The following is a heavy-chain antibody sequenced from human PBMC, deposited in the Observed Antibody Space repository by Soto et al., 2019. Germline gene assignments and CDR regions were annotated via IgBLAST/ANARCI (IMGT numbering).Heavy chain of an antibody. J-gene: IGHJ6*02. D-gene: IGHD3-3*01. Sequence: EVQLVESGGGLVQPGGSLRLSCAASGFTFSSYWMSWVRQAPGKGLEWVANIKQDGSEKYYVDSVKGRFTISRDNAKNSLYLQMNSLRAEDTAVYYCVREVTIFGVVIIPRYYYYGMDVWGQGTTVTVSS. CDR3: VREVTIFGVVIIPRYYYYGMDV. CDR2: IKQDGSEK. V-gene: IGHV3-7*01. CDR1: GFTFSSYW.